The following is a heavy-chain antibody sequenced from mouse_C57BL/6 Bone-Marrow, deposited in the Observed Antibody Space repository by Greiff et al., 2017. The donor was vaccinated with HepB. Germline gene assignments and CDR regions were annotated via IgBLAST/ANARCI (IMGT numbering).Heavy chain of an antibody. D-gene: IGHD2-3*01. CDR2: INPSNGGT. CDR1: GYTFTSYW. CDR3: EREGGYYEYNAGFAY. Sequence: QVQLQQPGAELVKPGASVKLSCKASGYTFTSYWMHWVKQRPGQGLEWIGHINPSNGGTNYNEKFKSKATLTVDKSSSTAYMHLSSLTCEDSAVYDCEREGGYYEYNAGFAYWGQGTLVTVSA. J-gene: IGHJ3*01. V-gene: IGHV1-53*01.